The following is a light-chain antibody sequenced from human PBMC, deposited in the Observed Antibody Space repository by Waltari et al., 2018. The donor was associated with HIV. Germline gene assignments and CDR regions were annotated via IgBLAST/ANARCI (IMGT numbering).Light chain of an antibody. CDR2: HDS. J-gene: IGLJ3*02. V-gene: IGLV3-21*02. Sequence: SYVLTQPPSVSVAPGQTARIPCGGNNLGSKSLHWYRQKPGQAPVVVVYHDSGRPSGIPARCSGANSGNTATLTLSRVEAGDEADDYCQVWDSSSHHWVFGGGTKLTVL. CDR3: QVWDSSSHHWV. CDR1: NLGSKS.